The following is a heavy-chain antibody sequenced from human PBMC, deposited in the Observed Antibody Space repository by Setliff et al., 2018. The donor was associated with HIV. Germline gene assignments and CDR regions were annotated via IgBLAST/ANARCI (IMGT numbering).Heavy chain of an antibody. CDR2: IIPILGIA. CDR1: GYTFSSYA. V-gene: IGHV1-69*10. D-gene: IGHD3-10*01. CDR3: ARTPRSITMVRGSGYFQH. Sequence: ASGYTFSSYAISWVRQAPGQGLEWMGGIIPILGIANYAQKFQGRVTITADESTSTAYMELSSLRSEDTAVYYCARTPRSITMVRGSGYFQHWGQGTLVTVSS. J-gene: IGHJ1*01.